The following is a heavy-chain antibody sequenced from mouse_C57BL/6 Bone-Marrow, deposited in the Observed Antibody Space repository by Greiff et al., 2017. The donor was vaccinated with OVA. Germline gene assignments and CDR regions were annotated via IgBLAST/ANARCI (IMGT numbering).Heavy chain of an antibody. J-gene: IGHJ2*01. Sequence: EVKLQQSGPELVKPGASVKISCKASGYTFTDYYMNWVKQSHGKSLEWIGDINPNNGGTSYNQKFKGKATLTVDKSSSTAYMELRSLTSEDSAVYYCARSRGNYVVWGQGTTLTVSS. D-gene: IGHD2-1*01. CDR2: INPNNGGT. CDR1: GYTFTDYY. CDR3: ARSRGNYVV. V-gene: IGHV1-26*01.